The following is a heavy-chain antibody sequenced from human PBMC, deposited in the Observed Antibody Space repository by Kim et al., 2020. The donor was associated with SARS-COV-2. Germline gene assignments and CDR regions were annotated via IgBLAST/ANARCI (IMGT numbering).Heavy chain of an antibody. Sequence: SETLSLTCIVSSYSLRSGYYWGWIRQPPGKGLEWIGYAHHSGSTYSNPFLESRVTISLDTSKKQVSLKVKSVTTADTAIYFCSRGPAAQQLLASFEYWG. V-gene: IGHV4-38-2*02. D-gene: IGHD6-13*01. CDR2: AHHSGST. CDR1: SYSLRSGYY. CDR3: SRGPAAQQLLASFEY. J-gene: IGHJ4*01.